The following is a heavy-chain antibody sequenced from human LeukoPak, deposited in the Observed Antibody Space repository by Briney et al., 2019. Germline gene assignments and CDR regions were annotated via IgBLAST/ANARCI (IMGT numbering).Heavy chain of an antibody. J-gene: IGHJ3*02. V-gene: IGHV4-4*07. CDR1: GGSISSYY. CDR2: IYTSGST. Sequence: SETLSLTCTVSGGSISSYYWSWIRQPAGKGLEWIGRIYTSGSTNYNPSLKSRVTMSVDPSTTHFSLHLSSVTAADTALYYCPRACSNXDXLTGYYTPSDAFDIWGQGTMVTVSS. CDR3: PRACSNXDXLTGYYTPSDAFDI. D-gene: IGHD3-9*01.